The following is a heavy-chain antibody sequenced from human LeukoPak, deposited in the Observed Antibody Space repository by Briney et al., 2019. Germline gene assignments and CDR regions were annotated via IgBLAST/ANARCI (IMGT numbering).Heavy chain of an antibody. CDR3: TSSSYYGGYPGY. CDR1: GFTFSSYS. V-gene: IGHV3-73*01. Sequence: PGGSLRLSCAASGFTFSSYSMNWVRQAPGKGLEWVGRIRSKANSYATAYAASVKGRFTISGDDSKNTAYLQMNSLKTGDTAIYYCTSSSYYGGYPGYWGQGTLVTVSS. J-gene: IGHJ4*02. CDR2: IRSKANSYAT. D-gene: IGHD5-12*01.